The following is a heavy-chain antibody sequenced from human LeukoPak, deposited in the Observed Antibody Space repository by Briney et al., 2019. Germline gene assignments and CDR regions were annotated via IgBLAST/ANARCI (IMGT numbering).Heavy chain of an antibody. Sequence: ASVKVSCKASGYTFTSYYMHWVRQAPGQGLEWMGWINPNSGGTNYAQKFQGRVTMTRDTSISTAYKELSRLRSDDTAVYYCARGLPRITMIVVVITTSNNWFDPWGQGTLVTVSS. J-gene: IGHJ5*02. CDR1: GYTFTSYY. V-gene: IGHV1-2*02. CDR2: INPNSGGT. D-gene: IGHD3-22*01. CDR3: ARGLPRITMIVVVITTSNNWFDP.